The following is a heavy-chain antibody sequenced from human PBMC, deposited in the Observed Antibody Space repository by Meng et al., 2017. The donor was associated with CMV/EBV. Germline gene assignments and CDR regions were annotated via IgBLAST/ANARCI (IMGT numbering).Heavy chain of an antibody. D-gene: IGHD2-8*01. CDR1: GFTFISSA. CDR2: IAHDGSAK. J-gene: IGHJ4*02. V-gene: IGHV3-30*02. CDR3: AKDLYYSFDY. Sequence: VEFGGGGGQTGGSLRLSCAESGFTFISSAIHWVRQPPGKGLEWVSFIAHDGSAKTYTDSVKGRFTISRDDSENTVYLEMNSLRVEDAAVYYCAKDLYYSFDYWGQGTLVTVSS.